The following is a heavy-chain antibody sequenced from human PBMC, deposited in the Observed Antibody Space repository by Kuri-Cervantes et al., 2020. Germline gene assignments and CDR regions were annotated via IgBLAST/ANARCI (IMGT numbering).Heavy chain of an antibody. J-gene: IGHJ4*02. V-gene: IGHV4-34*01. CDR1: GGSFSGYY. CDR3: ARGSIRGHFDY. CDR2: INRGGST. Sequence: SETLSLTCAVYGGSFSGYYWSWIRQPPGKGLEWIGEINRGGSTNYNPSFKSRVTISVDTSKNQFSLKLSSVTAADTAVYYCARGSIRGHFDYWGQGTLVTVSS. D-gene: IGHD2-21*01.